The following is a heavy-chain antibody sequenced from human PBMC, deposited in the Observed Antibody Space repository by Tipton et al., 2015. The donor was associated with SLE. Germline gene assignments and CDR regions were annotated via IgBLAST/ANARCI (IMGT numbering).Heavy chain of an antibody. CDR3: ARVPPQHSSSWYYFDY. V-gene: IGHV3-74*03. D-gene: IGHD6-13*01. Sequence: GSLRLSCVASGFTFSNYWMHWVRQAPGKGLVWVSRINSDGSDTTYADSVKGRFTISRDNAKNTLYLQMNSLRAEDTAVYHCARVPPQHSSSWYYFDYWGQGTLVTVSS. CDR2: INSDGSDT. CDR1: GFTFSNYW. J-gene: IGHJ4*02.